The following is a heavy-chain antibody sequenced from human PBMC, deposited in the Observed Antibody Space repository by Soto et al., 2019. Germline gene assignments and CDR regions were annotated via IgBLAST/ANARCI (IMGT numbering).Heavy chain of an antibody. Sequence: KSGGSLRLSCAASGFTFSSYSMNWVRQAPGKGLEWVSSISSSSSYIYYADSVKGRFTISRDNAKNSLYLQMNSLRAEDTAVYYCARGGVYSSSWSGSLYNWFDPWGQGTLVTVSS. V-gene: IGHV3-21*01. D-gene: IGHD6-13*01. CDR2: ISSSSSYI. J-gene: IGHJ5*02. CDR3: ARGGVYSSSWSGSLYNWFDP. CDR1: GFTFSSYS.